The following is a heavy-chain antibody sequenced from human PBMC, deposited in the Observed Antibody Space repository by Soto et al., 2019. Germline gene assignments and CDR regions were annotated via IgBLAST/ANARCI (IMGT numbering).Heavy chain of an antibody. CDR3: AKGDYIAVADSFDY. J-gene: IGHJ4*02. D-gene: IGHD6-19*01. CDR2: ISWNSGSI. CDR1: GFSLEDYA. V-gene: IGHV3-9*01. Sequence: ALRGSCADSGFSLEDYAMHWGRQAPGKGLEWVSGISWNSGSIGYADSVKGRFTISRDNAKNSLYLQVNSLRAEDTALYYCAKGDYIAVADSFDYWGQGTLVPVSS.